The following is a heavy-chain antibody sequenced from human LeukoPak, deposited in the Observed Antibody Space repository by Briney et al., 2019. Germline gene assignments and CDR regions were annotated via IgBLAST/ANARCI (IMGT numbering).Heavy chain of an antibody. Sequence: GGSLRHSCPASGFTLREYVMHWVRPAPGKGLEWVAVILYDGSDKYYADSVKGRFTISRDNSKNTLYLQLNSLRAEDTAVYYCAKKGKLHGDDEAGNWGQGTLVTVSS. V-gene: IGHV3-30*02. CDR1: GFTLREYV. D-gene: IGHD2-21*02. CDR2: ILYDGSDK. CDR3: AKKGKLHGDDEAGN. J-gene: IGHJ4*02.